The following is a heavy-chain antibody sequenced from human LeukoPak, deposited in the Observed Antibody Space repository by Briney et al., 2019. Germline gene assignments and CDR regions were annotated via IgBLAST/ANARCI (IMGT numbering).Heavy chain of an antibody. CDR2: IKEDGSEK. CDR1: GFTFSNYW. Sequence: GGSLRLSCAASGFTFSNYWISWVRQAPGKGLEWVANIKEDGSEKYYVDSVKGRFTLYRDNAKNSLYLQMNSLRAEDTAVYYCARGHYGLDCWGQGTLVIVSS. D-gene: IGHD4-17*01. V-gene: IGHV3-7*01. J-gene: IGHJ4*02. CDR3: ARGHYGLDC.